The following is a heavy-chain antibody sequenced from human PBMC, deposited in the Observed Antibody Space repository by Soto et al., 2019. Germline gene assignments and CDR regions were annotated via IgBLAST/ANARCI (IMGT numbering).Heavy chain of an antibody. Sequence: PSETLSLTCTVSGGSISSGGYYWSWIRQHPGKGLEWIGYIYYSGSTYYNPSLKSRVTMSVDTSKNQFSLKLSSLTAADTALYYCARDHYDILTGYPNCFDPWGQGTLVTVS. CDR2: IYYSGST. V-gene: IGHV4-31*03. J-gene: IGHJ5*02. CDR1: GGSISSGGYY. CDR3: ARDHYDILTGYPNCFDP. D-gene: IGHD3-9*01.